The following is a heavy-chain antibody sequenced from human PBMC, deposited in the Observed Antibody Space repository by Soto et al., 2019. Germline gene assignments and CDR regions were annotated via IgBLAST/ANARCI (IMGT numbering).Heavy chain of an antibody. CDR3: ARVTRGSVLLDAFDI. D-gene: IGHD3-10*01. V-gene: IGHV1-69*13. J-gene: IGHJ3*02. CDR1: GGTFSSYA. Sequence: SVKVSCKASGGTFSSYAISWVRQAPGQGLEWMGGIIPIFGTANYAQKFQGRVTITADESTSTAYMELSSLRSEDTAVYYCARVTRGSVLLDAFDIWTQGTMVT. CDR2: IIPIFGTA.